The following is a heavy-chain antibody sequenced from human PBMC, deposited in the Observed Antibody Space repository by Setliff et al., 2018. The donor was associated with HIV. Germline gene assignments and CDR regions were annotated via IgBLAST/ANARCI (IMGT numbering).Heavy chain of an antibody. Sequence: SETLSLTCAASGYSINSGFSRAWIRQPPGQGPQWIGSIYQSGSIYYNPSLQSRVTISVDSSKNQFSLNLFSVTAADTAVCYCARPRRVRSRAWYWFDIWGQGTLVTVSS. V-gene: IGHV4-38-2*01. CDR2: IYQSGSI. CDR3: ARPRRVRSRAWYWFDI. J-gene: IGHJ5*02. D-gene: IGHD6-19*01. CDR1: GYSINSGFS.